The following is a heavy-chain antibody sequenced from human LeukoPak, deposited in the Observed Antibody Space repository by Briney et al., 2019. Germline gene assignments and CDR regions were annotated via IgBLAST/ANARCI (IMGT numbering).Heavy chain of an antibody. V-gene: IGHV1-2*02. CDR3: AVNSIAEGGRRAVDY. CDR2: INPNSGGT. Sequence: SSVKRSCEASRYTSTGDYLPWVRQAPGQGLEWMGWINPNSGGTNYAQKFQGRVTMTRDTSISTAYMELSRLRSDDTAVYYCAVNSIAEGGRRAVDYWGQGTLVTVSS. CDR1: RYTSTGDY. J-gene: IGHJ4*02. D-gene: IGHD6-19*01.